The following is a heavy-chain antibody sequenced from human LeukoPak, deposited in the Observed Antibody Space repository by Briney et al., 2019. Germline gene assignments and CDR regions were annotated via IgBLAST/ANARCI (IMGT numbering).Heavy chain of an antibody. Sequence: PGGSLRLSCAASGFTFSSYSMNWVRQAPGKGLEWVSSISSSSSYIYYADSVKGRFTISRDNAKNSLYLQMNSLRAEDTAVYYCARNFYDSGGYYYRFDYWGQGTLVTVSS. CDR1: GFTFSSYS. V-gene: IGHV3-21*01. CDR2: ISSSSSYI. D-gene: IGHD3-22*01. J-gene: IGHJ4*02. CDR3: ARNFYDSGGYYYRFDY.